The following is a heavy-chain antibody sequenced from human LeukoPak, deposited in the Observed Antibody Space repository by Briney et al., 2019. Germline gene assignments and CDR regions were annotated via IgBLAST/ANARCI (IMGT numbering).Heavy chain of an antibody. J-gene: IGHJ4*02. V-gene: IGHV1-2*02. Sequence: ASVKVSCRASGYXFTGYYMHWVRQAPGQGLEWMGWINPNSGGTNYAQKFQGRVTMTRDTSISTAYMELSRLRSDDTAVYYCARSRTGSGFLFDYWGQGTLVTVSS. CDR3: ARSRTGSGFLFDY. CDR1: GYXFTGYY. CDR2: INPNSGGT. D-gene: IGHD3-10*01.